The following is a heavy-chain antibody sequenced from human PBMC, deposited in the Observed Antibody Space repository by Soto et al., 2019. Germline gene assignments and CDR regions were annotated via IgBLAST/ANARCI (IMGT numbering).Heavy chain of an antibody. J-gene: IGHJ3*02. CDR3: ARLNDRDDI. D-gene: IGHD1-1*01. Sequence: EVQLVESGGGLVQPGGSLRLSCAASGFTFSIDWMHWVRQVPGKGLVWVSRINENGGYRNYAASVEGRFTISRDNAKNTRYLQMNSLRVEDTAVYYCARLNDRDDIWGQGTMVTVSS. CDR2: INENGGYR. CDR1: GFTFSIDW. V-gene: IGHV3-74*01.